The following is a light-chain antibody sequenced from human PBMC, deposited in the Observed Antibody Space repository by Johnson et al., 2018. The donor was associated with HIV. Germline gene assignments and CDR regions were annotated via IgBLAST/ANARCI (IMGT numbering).Light chain of an antibody. CDR1: SSNIGNNY. V-gene: IGLV1-51*02. CDR3: GAWDSSLNAYV. J-gene: IGLJ1*01. CDR2: ENN. Sequence: QSVLTQPPSVSAAPGQKVTISCSASSSNIGNNYVSWYQQLPGTAPKLLIYENNKRPSGIPDRFSGSKSGTSATLGITGLQTGDEGDYYCGAWDSSLNAYVFGTGTKVTVL.